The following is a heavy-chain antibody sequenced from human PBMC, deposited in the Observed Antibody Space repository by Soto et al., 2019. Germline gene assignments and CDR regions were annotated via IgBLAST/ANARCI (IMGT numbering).Heavy chain of an antibody. Sequence: EVPLVESGGGLVQPGGSLRLSCAASGFTFSSYDMHWVRQAPGKGLEYVSDISSNGGSTYYANPVKGRFTISRDNSKNTLYLQMGSLRAEDMAVYYCARRGYSGYEIDYWGQGTLVTVSS. D-gene: IGHD5-12*01. CDR1: GFTFSSYD. CDR3: ARRGYSGYEIDY. CDR2: ISSNGGST. J-gene: IGHJ4*02. V-gene: IGHV3-64*01.